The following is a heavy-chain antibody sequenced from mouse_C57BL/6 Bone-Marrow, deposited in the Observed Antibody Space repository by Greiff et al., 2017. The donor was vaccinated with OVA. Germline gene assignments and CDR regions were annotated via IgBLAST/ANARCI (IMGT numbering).Heavy chain of an antibody. CDR1: GFNIKDDY. D-gene: IGHD1-1*02. J-gene: IGHJ4*01. V-gene: IGHV14-4*01. CDR2: IDPENGDT. CDR3: TSSYGYAMDY. Sequence: VQLQQSGAELVRPGASVKLSCTASGFNIKDDYMHWVKQRPEPGLEWIGWIDPENGDTEYASKFQGKATITSDTSSNTAYLQLSSLTSEDTAVYYCTSSYGYAMDYWGQGTSVTVSS.